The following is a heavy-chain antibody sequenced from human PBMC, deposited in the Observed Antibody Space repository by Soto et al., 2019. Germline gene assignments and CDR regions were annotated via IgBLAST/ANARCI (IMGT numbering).Heavy chain of an antibody. D-gene: IGHD2-15*01. V-gene: IGHV3-23*01. Sequence: GGSLRLSCAASGFTFSSYAMSWVRQAPGKGLEWVSAISGSGGSTYYADSVKGRFTISRDNSKNTLYLQMNSLRAEDTAVYYCAKDTLGYCSGGSCPNDFDYWGQGTLVTVSS. CDR2: ISGSGGST. CDR3: AKDTLGYCSGGSCPNDFDY. J-gene: IGHJ4*02. CDR1: GFTFSSYA.